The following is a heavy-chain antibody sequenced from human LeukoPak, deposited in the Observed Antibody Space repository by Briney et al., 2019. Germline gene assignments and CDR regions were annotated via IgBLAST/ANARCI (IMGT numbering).Heavy chain of an antibody. CDR3: ARPRGAAAGQAFDY. J-gene: IGHJ4*02. V-gene: IGHV3-21*01. Sequence: GGSLRLSCAASGFTFSSYSMNWVCQAPGKGLEWVSSISSSSSYIYYADSVKGRFTISRDNAKNSLYLQMNSLRAEDTAVYYCARPRGAAAGQAFDYWGQGTLVTVSS. CDR1: GFTFSSYS. D-gene: IGHD6-13*01. CDR2: ISSSSSYI.